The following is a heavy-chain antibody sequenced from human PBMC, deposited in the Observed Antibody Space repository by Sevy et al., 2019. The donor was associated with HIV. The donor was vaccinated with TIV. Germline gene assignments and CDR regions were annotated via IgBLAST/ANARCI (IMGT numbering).Heavy chain of an antibody. J-gene: IGHJ3*02. D-gene: IGHD2-21*02. CDR3: SEDPGYFGGDWYPNGAFDN. V-gene: IGHV3-30*18. CDR1: GFTFSSYG. Sequence: GGSLRLSCAASGFTFSSYGMHWVRQAPGKGLEWVAVISYDGSNKYYADSVKGRFTISRDNSKNTLYLQMNSLRAEDTALDYWSEDPGYFGGDWYPNGAFDNWGQGNMVTVS. CDR2: ISYDGSNK.